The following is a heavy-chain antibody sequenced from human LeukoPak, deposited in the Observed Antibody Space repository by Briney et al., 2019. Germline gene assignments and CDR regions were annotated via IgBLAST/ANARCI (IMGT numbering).Heavy chain of an antibody. CDR3: AKAPYSSSWGIDY. D-gene: IGHD6-13*01. CDR2: ITGSVGST. Sequence: GGFLRLSCAASGFTFASNAMSWVRQAPGKGLEWVSSITGSVGSTYYADSVKGRFTISRDISKNTLYLQMNSLRAEDTAVYYCAKAPYSSSWGIDYWGQGTLVTVSS. CDR1: GFTFASNA. V-gene: IGHV3-23*01. J-gene: IGHJ4*02.